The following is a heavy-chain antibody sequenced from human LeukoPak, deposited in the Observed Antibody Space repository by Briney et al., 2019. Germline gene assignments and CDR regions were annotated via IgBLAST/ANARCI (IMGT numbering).Heavy chain of an antibody. CDR3: ARITDYYGMDV. Sequence: GGSLRLSCAASGFTFSDYYMSWIRQAPGKGLEWLSYISRTGSHTPYADSVKGRFTISRDNAKNSLYVQMNSLRAEDTAVYYCARITDYYGMDVWGQGTTVTVSS. CDR1: GFTFSDYY. CDR2: ISRTGSHT. J-gene: IGHJ6*02. D-gene: IGHD3-10*01. V-gene: IGHV3-11*03.